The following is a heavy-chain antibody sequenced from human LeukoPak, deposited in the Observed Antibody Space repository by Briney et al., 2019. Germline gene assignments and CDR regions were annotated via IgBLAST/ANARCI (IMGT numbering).Heavy chain of an antibody. D-gene: IGHD3-22*01. CDR3: ARSRYYYDTSGYAY. V-gene: IGHV4-59*01. CDR2: IYHSGIT. Sequence: PSETLSLTCIVSGGSMRNYYWGWIWQPPGKGPDWIGYIYHSGITRFNPSLKSRASISLDTSKNQFSLKLTSVTAADTAVYYCARSRYYYDTSGYAYWGQGTHVTVSS. J-gene: IGHJ4*02. CDR1: GGSMRNYY.